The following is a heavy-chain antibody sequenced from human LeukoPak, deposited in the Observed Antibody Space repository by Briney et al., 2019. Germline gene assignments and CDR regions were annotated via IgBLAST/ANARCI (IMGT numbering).Heavy chain of an antibody. J-gene: IGHJ3*02. CDR3: ARVITYYYDSSGYNVDAFDI. D-gene: IGHD3-22*01. CDR2: INPNSGGT. V-gene: IGHV1-2*06. Sequence: ASVKVSCKASGYTFTSYYMHWVRQAPGQGLEWMGRINPNSGGTNYAQKFQGRVTMTRDTSISTAYMELSRLRSDDTAVYYCARVITYYYDSSGYNVDAFDIWGQGTMVTVSS. CDR1: GYTFTSYY.